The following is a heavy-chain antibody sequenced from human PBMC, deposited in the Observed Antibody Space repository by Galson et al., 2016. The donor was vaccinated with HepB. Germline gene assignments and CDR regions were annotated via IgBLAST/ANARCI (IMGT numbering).Heavy chain of an antibody. CDR1: GVSINTRGVG. J-gene: IGHJ5*02. Sequence: PALVKPTQTLTLTCALSGVSINTRGVGVGWVRQAPGKALEWLALIYWDDDKRYSPSLKNRLTITKDSSKNQVVLTLTNMDPVDTATYYCAHRRDSYTSDNYAIRTNAFDPRGPGTLVTVSS. CDR2: IYWDDDK. V-gene: IGHV2-5*02. D-gene: IGHD6-19*01. CDR3: AHRRDSYTSDNYAIRTNAFDP.